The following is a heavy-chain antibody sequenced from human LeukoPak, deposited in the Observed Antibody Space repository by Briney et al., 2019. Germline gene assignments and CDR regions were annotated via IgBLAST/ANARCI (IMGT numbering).Heavy chain of an antibody. CDR2: IYSGGST. CDR3: ATVSSSSGPYAFDI. CDR1: GFTVSSNY. J-gene: IGHJ3*02. V-gene: IGHV3-53*01. D-gene: IGHD3-22*01. Sequence: PGGSLRLSCAASGFTVSSNYMSWVRQAPGKGLEWVSVIYSGGSTYYADSVKGRFTISRGNSKNTLYLQMNSLRAEDTAVYYCATVSSSSGPYAFDIWGQGTMVTVSS.